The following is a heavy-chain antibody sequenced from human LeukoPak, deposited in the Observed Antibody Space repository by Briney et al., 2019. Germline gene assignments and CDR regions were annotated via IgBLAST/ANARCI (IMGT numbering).Heavy chain of an antibody. V-gene: IGHV3-23*01. CDR1: GFTFSSYG. Sequence: GGSLRLSCAASGFTFSSYGMSWVRQAPGKGLEWVSGISGSGGSTSYADSVKGRFTISRDNSKNTLYLQMNSLRAEDTAVYYCAKDRSIGTYYTFDHWGQGTLVTVSS. CDR3: AKDRSIGTYYTFDH. J-gene: IGHJ4*02. CDR2: ISGSGGST. D-gene: IGHD1-26*01.